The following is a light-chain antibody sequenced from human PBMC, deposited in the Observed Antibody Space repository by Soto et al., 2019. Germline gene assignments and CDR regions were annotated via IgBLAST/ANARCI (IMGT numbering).Light chain of an antibody. V-gene: IGKV3-20*01. CDR1: QNFGSSY. CDR2: GAT. CDR3: QQYDNFPQT. Sequence: EIVLTQSPGTLSLSPGERVTLSCRASQNFGSSYLAWDQQKPGQAPRLLMYGATSRATGIPDRFSGSGSGTDFTLTISRPEPEDFAMYYCQQYDNFPQTFGRGTRVEIK. J-gene: IGKJ1*01.